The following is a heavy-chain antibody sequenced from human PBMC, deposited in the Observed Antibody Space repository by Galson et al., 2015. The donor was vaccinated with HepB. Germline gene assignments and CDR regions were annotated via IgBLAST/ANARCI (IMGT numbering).Heavy chain of an antibody. J-gene: IGHJ6*03. Sequence: ETLSLTCTVSGGSITSDSRYWGWIRQPPGKGLEWIGNIFYSGSTYYSESLKSRLTISIDTSNNQFSLNLNSVTAADTAVYYCASLRGSTVTTNLYYFYYMDVWGKGTTVTVSS. CDR3: ASLRGSTVTTNLYYFYYMDV. CDR1: GGSITSDSRY. D-gene: IGHD4-17*01. CDR2: IFYSGST. V-gene: IGHV4-39*07.